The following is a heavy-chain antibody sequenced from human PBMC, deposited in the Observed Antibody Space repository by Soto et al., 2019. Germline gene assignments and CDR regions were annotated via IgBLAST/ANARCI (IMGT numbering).Heavy chain of an antibody. D-gene: IGHD3-10*01. CDR3: ARDLGIWFGELVPPHGMDV. Sequence: QVQLVESGGGVVQPGRSLRLSCAASGFTFSSYGMHWVRQAPGKGLEWVAVIWYDGSNKYYADSVKGRFTISRDNSKNTLYLQMNSLRAEDTAVYYCARDLGIWFGELVPPHGMDVWGQGTTVTVSS. CDR2: IWYDGSNK. CDR1: GFTFSSYG. J-gene: IGHJ6*02. V-gene: IGHV3-33*01.